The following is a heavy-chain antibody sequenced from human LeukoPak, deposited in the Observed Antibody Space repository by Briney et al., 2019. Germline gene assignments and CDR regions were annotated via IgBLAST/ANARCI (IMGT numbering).Heavy chain of an antibody. CDR2: ISRDSTAYT. J-gene: IGHJ4*02. Sequence: PGGSLRLSCVASGFSFSGYNMNWVRQAPGKGLEWVSSISRDSTAYTYYADSVKGRFTISRDNTRNSLYLQMNSLRAEDTAVYYCVRPHINGYGGNFDYWGQGTLVTVSS. D-gene: IGHD4-23*01. CDR3: VRPHINGYGGNFDY. CDR1: GFSFSGYN. V-gene: IGHV3-21*01.